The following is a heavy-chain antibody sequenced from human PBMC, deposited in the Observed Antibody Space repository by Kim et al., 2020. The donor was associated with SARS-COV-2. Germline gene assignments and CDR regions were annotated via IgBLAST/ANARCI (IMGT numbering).Heavy chain of an antibody. CDR1: GFTFSSYA. CDR2: IYSGGSST. D-gene: IGHD3-16*01. CDR3: AKDLMITFGGGTYFDY. Sequence: GGSLRLSCAASGFTFSSYAMSWVRQAPGKGLEWVSVIYSGGSSTYYADSVKGRFTISRDNSKNTLYLQMNSLRAEDTAVYYCAKDLMITFGGGTYFDYWGQGTLVTVSS. V-gene: IGHV3-23*03. J-gene: IGHJ4*02.